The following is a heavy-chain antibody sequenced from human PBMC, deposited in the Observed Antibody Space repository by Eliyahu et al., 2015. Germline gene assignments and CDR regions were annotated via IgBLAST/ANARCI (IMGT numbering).Heavy chain of an antibody. J-gene: IGHJ4*02. CDR3: ARDPAFNY. CDR2: VDRST. D-gene: IGHD2-2*01. Sequence: QIQLVQSGAEVKNPGASVKVSCKASGYTFTSYGINWLRRAPGQGLEYMGWVDRSTKSAPKFRDRVTMTTDPSTGTAYMELRNLTSDDTAVYYCARDPAFNYWGQGTLVTVSS. CDR1: GYTFTSYG. V-gene: IGHV1-18*04.